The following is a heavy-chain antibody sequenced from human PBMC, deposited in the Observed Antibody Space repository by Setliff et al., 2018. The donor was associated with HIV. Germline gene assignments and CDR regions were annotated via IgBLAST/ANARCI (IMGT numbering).Heavy chain of an antibody. V-gene: IGHV4-39*02. Sequence: SETLSLTCTVSGGSTDRGSYYWAWIRQPPGKGLEWIGSMYYTGSTYYNPSLKSRVTISIDTSKNQFSLKLNSVTAADTAMYYCARDGGSSGWYFVLGYSDYWGPGTLVTSPQ. D-gene: IGHD6-19*01. J-gene: IGHJ4*02. CDR1: GGSTDRGSYY. CDR3: ARDGGSSGWYFVLGYSDY. CDR2: MYYTGST.